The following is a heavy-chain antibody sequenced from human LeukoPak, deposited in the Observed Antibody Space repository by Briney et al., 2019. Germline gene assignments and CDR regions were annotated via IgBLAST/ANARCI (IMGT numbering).Heavy chain of an antibody. D-gene: IGHD2-15*01. Sequence: GGSLRLSCTASGFIFSGSWMAWIRQAPGKGLEWVAIIKKGGSEKYYVDSMKGRFTISRDNAKNSLFLQMNGLRAEDTAIYYCTTDTWYSAGHWGQGTLVTVSS. J-gene: IGHJ4*02. CDR2: IKKGGSEK. CDR1: GFIFSGSW. V-gene: IGHV3-7*03. CDR3: TTDTWYSAGH.